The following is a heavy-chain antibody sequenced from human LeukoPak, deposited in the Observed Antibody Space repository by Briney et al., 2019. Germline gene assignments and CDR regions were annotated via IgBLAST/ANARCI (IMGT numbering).Heavy chain of an antibody. Sequence: PSETLSLTCTVSGGSISSYYWSWIRQPAGKGLEWIGRIYTSGSTNYNPSLKSRVTMSVDTPKNECSLKLSSVTAADTAVYYCAYYDFWSGYFNWGQGTLVTVSS. D-gene: IGHD3-3*01. CDR2: IYTSGST. J-gene: IGHJ4*02. CDR1: GGSISSYY. V-gene: IGHV4-4*07. CDR3: AYYDFWSGYFN.